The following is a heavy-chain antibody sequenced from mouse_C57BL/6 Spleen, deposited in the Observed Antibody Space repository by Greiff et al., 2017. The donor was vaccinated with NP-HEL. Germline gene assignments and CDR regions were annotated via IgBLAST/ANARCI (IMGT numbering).Heavy chain of an antibody. J-gene: IGHJ2*01. Sequence: QVQLKQSGPGLVQPSQSLSLTCTVSGFSLTSYGVHWVRQSPGKGLEWLGVIWSGGSTDYNAAFISRLSISKDNAKSQVFFKMNRLQADDTAVKYGARGKTAQAAFDYWGQGTTLTVSS. CDR1: GFSLTSYG. V-gene: IGHV2-2*01. D-gene: IGHD3-2*02. CDR3: ARGKTAQAAFDY. CDR2: IWSGGST.